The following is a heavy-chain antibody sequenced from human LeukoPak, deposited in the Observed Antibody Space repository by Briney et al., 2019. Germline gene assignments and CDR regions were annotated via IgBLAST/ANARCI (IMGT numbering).Heavy chain of an antibody. CDR3: ARGGYDYVWGSYRYIDY. V-gene: IGHV4-34*01. CDR2: INHSGST. J-gene: IGHJ4*02. Sequence: SETLSLTCTVSGGSISSYYWSWIRQPPGKGLEWIGEINHSGSTNYNPSLKSRVTISVDTSKNQFSLKLSSVTAADTAVYYCARGGYDYVWGSYRYIDYWGQGTLVTVSS. D-gene: IGHD3-16*02. CDR1: GGSISSYY.